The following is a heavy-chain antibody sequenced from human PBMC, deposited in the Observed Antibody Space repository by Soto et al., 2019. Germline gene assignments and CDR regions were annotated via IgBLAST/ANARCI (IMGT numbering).Heavy chain of an antibody. V-gene: IGHV3-66*01. CDR1: GVTVSRNY. CDR3: ARGLHSESMYLSLAAK. D-gene: IGHD2-2*01. CDR2: IYAGGTT. Sequence: EVQLVESGGGLVQPGWSLRISCAGSGVTVSRNYMTWLRQTPGKGLEWVSVIYAGGTTYYADSVKGRFMISRDISSNTLSLQRESLRVEDTAVYYCARGLHSESMYLSLAAKWCQGMVVAVSS. J-gene: IGHJ4*02.